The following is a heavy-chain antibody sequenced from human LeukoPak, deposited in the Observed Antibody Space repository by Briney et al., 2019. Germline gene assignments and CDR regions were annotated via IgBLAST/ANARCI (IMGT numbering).Heavy chain of an antibody. CDR2: IWSAGSTP. CDR1: GFTFSSYG. J-gene: IGHJ4*02. CDR3: AGITGTWTYDY. Sequence: PGGSLRLSCAASGFTFSSYGMHWVRQAPGKGLEWVAVIWSAGSTPFYTDSVKGRFTISRDNSKNTLYLQMNSLRVEDTAVYYCAGITGTWTYDYWSQGTLVTVSS. D-gene: IGHD1-14*01. V-gene: IGHV3-33*01.